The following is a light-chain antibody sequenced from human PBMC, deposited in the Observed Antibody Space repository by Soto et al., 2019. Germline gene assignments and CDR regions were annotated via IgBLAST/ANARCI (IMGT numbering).Light chain of an antibody. CDR3: QQYNSYS. CDR1: QSVSSSY. V-gene: IGKV3-20*01. J-gene: IGKJ1*01. Sequence: IVLTRSXVXLXLSXXXVATLXXRASQSVSSSYLAWYQQKPGQAPRLLIYGASSRATGIPDRFSGSGSGTDFTLTISSLQPDDFATYYCQQYNSYSFGQGTKVDIK. CDR2: GAS.